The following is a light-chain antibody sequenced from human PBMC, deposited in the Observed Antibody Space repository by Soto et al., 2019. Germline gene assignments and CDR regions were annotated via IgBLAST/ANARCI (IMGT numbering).Light chain of an antibody. V-gene: IGKV3-11*01. J-gene: IGKJ4*01. CDR2: DAS. CDR3: QHRNNWPLN. Sequence: EIVLTQSPATLSLSPGETATLSCRASENINTYLAWYQQKPGQAPKLLIYDASNRATGIPARFSASGSGTDFTLTISSLEPEDFAVYYCQHRNNWPLNFGGGTKVDIK. CDR1: ENINTY.